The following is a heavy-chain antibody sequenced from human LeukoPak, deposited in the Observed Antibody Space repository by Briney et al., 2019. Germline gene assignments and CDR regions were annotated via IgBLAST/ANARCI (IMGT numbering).Heavy chain of an antibody. J-gene: IGHJ5*02. CDR1: GYTFTSYD. D-gene: IGHD2-2*01. CDR3: ARPWGCSSTSCYGWFDP. CDR2: MNPNSGNT. Sequence: ASVKVSCKAPGYTFTSYDINWVRQATGQGLEWMGWMNPNSGNTGYAQKFQGRVTMTRNTSISTAYMELSSLRSEDTAVYYCARPWGCSSTSCYGWFDPWGQGTLVTVSS. V-gene: IGHV1-8*01.